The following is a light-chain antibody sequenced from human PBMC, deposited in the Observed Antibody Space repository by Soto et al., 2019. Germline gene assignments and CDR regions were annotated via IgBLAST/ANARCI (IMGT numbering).Light chain of an antibody. Sequence: SYELTQPPSVSVPPGQTARINCGGKNIGSKSVQWYQQKPGQAPVVVVSDNSDRPSGIPERFSGSNSGNTATLTISRVEAGDEADYYCQVWDSSSYHPVFGGGTKLTVL. CDR3: QVWDSSSYHPV. CDR1: NIGSKS. V-gene: IGLV3-21*02. J-gene: IGLJ2*01. CDR2: DNS.